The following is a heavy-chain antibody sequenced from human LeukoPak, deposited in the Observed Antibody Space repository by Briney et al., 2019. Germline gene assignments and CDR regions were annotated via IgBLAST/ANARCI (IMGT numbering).Heavy chain of an antibody. Sequence: PGGSLRLSCAASGFTFSNCAMSWVRQAPGKGLEWVSGVSGSGDSTYYADSVKGRFTISRDNSNNTLFLLMNSLRADDTAVYYCAKGLYGSGSWFAFDYWGQGTLVTVSS. J-gene: IGHJ4*02. CDR2: VSGSGDST. D-gene: IGHD3-10*01. V-gene: IGHV3-23*01. CDR1: GFTFSNCA. CDR3: AKGLYGSGSWFAFDY.